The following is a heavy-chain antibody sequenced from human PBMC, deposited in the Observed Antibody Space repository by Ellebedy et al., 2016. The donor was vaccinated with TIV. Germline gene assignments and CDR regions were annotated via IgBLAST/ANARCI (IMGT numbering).Heavy chain of an antibody. CDR3: ARSTTTVIIRYYFDY. CDR2: INSNSGGT. J-gene: IGHJ4*02. D-gene: IGHD4-17*01. Sequence: AASVKVSCKASGYIFTGYYMHWVRQAPGQGLEWMGWINSNSGGTNYAQKFQGRITMTRDTSINTAYMELSGLRSDDTAVYYCARSTTTVIIRYYFDYWGQGTLVTVSS. V-gene: IGHV1-2*02. CDR1: GYIFTGYY.